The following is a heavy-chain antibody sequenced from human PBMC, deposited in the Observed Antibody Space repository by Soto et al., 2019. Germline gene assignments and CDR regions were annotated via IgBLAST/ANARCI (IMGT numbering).Heavy chain of an antibody. CDR3: ARDRNSYDSRAYQGVDWYFDL. CDR1: GFIFSNYG. Sequence: QVQLVESGGGVVQPGRSLRLSCAASGFIFSNYGMHWVRQAPGKGLEWVAVIWYDGSHESYADSVKGRFTISRDNSKNTLFLQMNSLRAEDTAVYYCARDRNSYDSRAYQGVDWYFDLWGRGTLVTVSS. CDR2: IWYDGSHE. V-gene: IGHV3-33*01. J-gene: IGHJ2*01. D-gene: IGHD3-22*01.